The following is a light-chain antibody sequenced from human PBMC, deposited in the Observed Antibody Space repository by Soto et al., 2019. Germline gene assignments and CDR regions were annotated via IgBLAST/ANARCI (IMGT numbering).Light chain of an antibody. CDR3: QTWDTGIQV. CDR1: SGHSAYV. CDR2: LNSDGSH. V-gene: IGLV4-69*01. Sequence: QLVLTQSPSASASLGASVKLTCTLSSGHSAYVIAWRQQQPEKGPRYLMKLNSDGSHSKGDGISDRFSGSSSGAERYLTISSLQSEDEADSYCQTWDTGIQVFGGGTKLTVL. J-gene: IGLJ3*02.